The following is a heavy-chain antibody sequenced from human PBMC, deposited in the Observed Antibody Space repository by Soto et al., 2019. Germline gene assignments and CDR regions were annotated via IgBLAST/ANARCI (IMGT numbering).Heavy chain of an antibody. CDR1: GYTFTSYA. V-gene: IGHV7-4-1*01. CDR2: INTNTGNP. J-gene: IGHJ6*02. D-gene: IGHD2-15*01. CDR3: AREGSLTYYYYGMDV. Sequence: ASVKVSCKASGYTFTSYAMNWVLQAPGQGLEWMGWINTNTGNPTYAQGFTGRFVFSLDTSASTAYLQICSLKAEDTAVYYCAREGSLTYYYYGMDVWGQGTTVTVSS.